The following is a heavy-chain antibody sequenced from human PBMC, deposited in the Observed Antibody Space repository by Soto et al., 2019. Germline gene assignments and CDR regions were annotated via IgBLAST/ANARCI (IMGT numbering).Heavy chain of an antibody. CDR3: ARVGYAGTTGGAFDI. Sequence: PGGSLRLSCAASGFTFNSYGMHWVRQAPGKGLEWVAVISYDGSNKYYADSVKGRFTISRDNSKNTLYLQMNSLRAEDTAVYYCARVGYAGTTGGAFDIWGQGTMVTVSS. D-gene: IGHD4-17*01. CDR2: ISYDGSNK. CDR1: GFTFNSYG. V-gene: IGHV3-30*03. J-gene: IGHJ3*02.